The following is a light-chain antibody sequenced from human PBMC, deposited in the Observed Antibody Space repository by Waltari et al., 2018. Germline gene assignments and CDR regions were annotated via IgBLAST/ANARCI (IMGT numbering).Light chain of an antibody. Sequence: EIVLTQSPGTLSLSPGERATLSCRASQSVRSDFLAWYQQKPGQAPRLLIFGASFRASDIPDRFSGSGSGTEFTLTISRLEPEDLATYYCQQYNNYPYTFGQGTKLEIK. CDR2: GAS. CDR3: QQYNNYPYT. J-gene: IGKJ2*01. CDR1: QSVRSDF. V-gene: IGKV3-20*01.